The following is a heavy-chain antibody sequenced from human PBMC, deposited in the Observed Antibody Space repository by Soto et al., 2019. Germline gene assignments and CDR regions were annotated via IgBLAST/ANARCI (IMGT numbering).Heavy chain of an antibody. V-gene: IGHV3-33*01. J-gene: IGHJ5*02. CDR3: ARPRYSSSWYVPWFDP. CDR2: IWYDGSNK. CDR1: GFTFSSYG. D-gene: IGHD6-13*01. Sequence: LRLSCAASGFTFSSYGMHWVRQAPGKGLEWVAVIWYDGSNKYYADSVKGRFTISRDNSKNTLYLQMNSLRAEDTAVYYCARPRYSSSWYVPWFDPWGQGTLVTVSS.